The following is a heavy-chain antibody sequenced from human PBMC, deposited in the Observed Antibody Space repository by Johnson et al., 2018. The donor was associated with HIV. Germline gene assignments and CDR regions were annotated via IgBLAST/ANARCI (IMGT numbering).Heavy chain of an antibody. Sequence: VQLVESGGGVVRPGGSLRLSCAASGFTFSSYWMSWVRQAPGKGLEWVSYISGSDGAIWYADSVKGRFTVSRDNAKNSLYLQMNSLRAEDTALYYCARGGIIHDAFDIWGQGTMVTVSS. V-gene: IGHV3-48*04. CDR1: GFTFSSYW. D-gene: IGHD1-1*01. CDR3: ARGGIIHDAFDI. CDR2: ISGSDGAI. J-gene: IGHJ3*02.